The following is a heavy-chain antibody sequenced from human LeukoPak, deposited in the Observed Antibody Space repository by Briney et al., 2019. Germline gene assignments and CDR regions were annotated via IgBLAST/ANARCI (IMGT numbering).Heavy chain of an antibody. Sequence: GGSLRLSCVASGFIFNNYAMSWVRQSPGKGLEWVSSISDSGDGTYYPDSVKGRFTISRDNSKNTLYLQMNSLRAEDTAVYYCAKKVRLRPSFDIWGQGTMVTVSS. J-gene: IGHJ3*02. D-gene: IGHD3-10*01. CDR3: AKKVRLRPSFDI. CDR1: GFIFNNYA. CDR2: ISDSGDGT. V-gene: IGHV3-23*01.